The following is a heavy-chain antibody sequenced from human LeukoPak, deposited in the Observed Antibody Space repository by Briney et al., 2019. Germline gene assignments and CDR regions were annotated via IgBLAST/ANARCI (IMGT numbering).Heavy chain of an antibody. D-gene: IGHD3-22*01. CDR2: IYYSGST. J-gene: IGHJ3*02. V-gene: IGHV4-39*07. CDR1: GGSISSSSYY. Sequence: SETLSLTCTVSGGSISSSSYYWGWIRQPPGKGLEWIGSIYYSGSTYYNPSLKSRVTISVDTSKNQFSLKLSSVTAADTAVYYCARTPRYYYDSSGYYYVGGVDIWGQGTMVTVSS. CDR3: ARTPRYYYDSSGYYYVGGVDI.